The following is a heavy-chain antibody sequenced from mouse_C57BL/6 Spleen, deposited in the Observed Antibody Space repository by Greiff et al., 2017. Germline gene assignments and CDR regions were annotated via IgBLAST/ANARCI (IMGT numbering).Heavy chain of an antibody. Sequence: VQLQQSGPELVKPGASVKISCKASGYTFTDYYMNWVKQSHGKSLEWIGDINPNNGGTSYNQKFKGKATLTVDKSSSTAYMELRSLTSEDSAVYYCARSAYGRGYFDVWGTGTTVTVSS. CDR2: INPNNGGT. D-gene: IGHD1-1*01. V-gene: IGHV1-26*01. CDR3: ARSAYGRGYFDV. J-gene: IGHJ1*03. CDR1: GYTFTDYY.